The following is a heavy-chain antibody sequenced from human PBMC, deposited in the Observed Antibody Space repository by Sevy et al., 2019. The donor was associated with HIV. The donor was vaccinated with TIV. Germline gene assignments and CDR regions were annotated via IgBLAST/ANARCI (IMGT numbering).Heavy chain of an antibody. D-gene: IGHD2-21*02. CDR3: ARELAYCDGDCSRAEYFQH. CDR1: GYPFSNYG. CDR2: ISPYNGDT. V-gene: IGHV1-18*01. Sequence: ASVKVSCKASGYPFSNYGISWVRQAPGQGLECMGWISPYNGDTSYAQKFQGRVTVTTDTSTSTAYMELRSPRSDDTAIYYCARELAYCDGDCSRAEYFQHWGQGALVTVSS. J-gene: IGHJ1*01.